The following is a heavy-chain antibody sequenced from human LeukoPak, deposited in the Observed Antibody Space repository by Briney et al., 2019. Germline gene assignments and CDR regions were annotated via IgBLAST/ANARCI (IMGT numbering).Heavy chain of an antibody. CDR1: GFTSIAYA. CDR2: IKSKTDGGTT. V-gene: IGHV3-15*01. Sequence: GGSLRLSCVGSGFTSIAYALTWARQAPGEGLEWVGRIKSKTDGGTTDFAAPVNGRFTISRDDSTNTVYLQMDSLKTEDTAVYYCIIAPGLFAFETWGQGTMVTVSS. J-gene: IGHJ3*02. CDR3: IIAPGLFAFET. D-gene: IGHD6-13*01.